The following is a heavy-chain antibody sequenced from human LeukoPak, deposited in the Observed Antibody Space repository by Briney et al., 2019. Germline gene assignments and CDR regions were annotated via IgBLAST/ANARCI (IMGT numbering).Heavy chain of an antibody. CDR2: FDHGHGET. CDR1: GYTLTEVT. V-gene: IGHV1-24*01. CDR3: ATGGISDLLNY. D-gene: IGHD1-26*01. J-gene: IGHJ4*02. Sequence: RASVKVSCKVSGYTLTEVTMHWVRQAPGKGLEWMGGFDHGHGETIYAQKFQGRVTMTEDTSTDTAYMELSSLRSEDTAVYFCATGGISDLLNYWGQGTLVTVSA.